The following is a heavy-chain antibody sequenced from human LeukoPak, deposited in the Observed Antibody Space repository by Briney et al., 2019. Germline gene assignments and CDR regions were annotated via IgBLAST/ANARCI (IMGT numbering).Heavy chain of an antibody. Sequence: GTSVKFSCKTSGFTFTRSAMQWVRQARGQGLEWLGWVVVGSGNTNYAQKFQERVTITRDMSTSTAYMELSSLRSEDTAVYYCAAGRCTGGSCYHYYYYGMDVWGQGTTVTVSS. CDR2: VVVGSGNT. J-gene: IGHJ6*02. V-gene: IGHV1-58*02. CDR1: GFTFTRSA. D-gene: IGHD2-15*01. CDR3: AAGRCTGGSCYHYYYYGMDV.